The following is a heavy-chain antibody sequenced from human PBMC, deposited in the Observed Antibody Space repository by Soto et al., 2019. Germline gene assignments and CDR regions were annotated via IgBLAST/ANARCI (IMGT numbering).Heavy chain of an antibody. CDR3: ASPLPRDSIAAAGIDAFDI. CDR1: GFTFSSYS. D-gene: IGHD6-13*01. V-gene: IGHV3-48*02. J-gene: IGHJ3*02. CDR2: ISSSSSTI. Sequence: EVQLVESGGGLVQPGGSLRLSCAASGFTFSSYSMNWVRQAPGKGLEWVSYISSSSSTIYYADSVKGQFTISRDNAKNSLYLQMNSLRDEDTAVYYCASPLPRDSIAAAGIDAFDIWGQGTMVTVSS.